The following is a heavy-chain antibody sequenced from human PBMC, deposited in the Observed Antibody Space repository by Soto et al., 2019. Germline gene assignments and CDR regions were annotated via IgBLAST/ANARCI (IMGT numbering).Heavy chain of an antibody. J-gene: IGHJ4*02. CDR2: ISGSGGST. CDR1: GFTFSSYA. V-gene: IGHV3-23*01. Sequence: GGSLRLSCAASGFTFSSYAMSWVRQAPGKGLEWVSAISGSGGSTYYADSVKGRFTISRDNSKNTLYLQMNSLRAEDTAIYYCAKSRPLYYYDSSGYYSYDYWGQGTLVTVSS. D-gene: IGHD3-22*01. CDR3: AKSRPLYYYDSSGYYSYDY.